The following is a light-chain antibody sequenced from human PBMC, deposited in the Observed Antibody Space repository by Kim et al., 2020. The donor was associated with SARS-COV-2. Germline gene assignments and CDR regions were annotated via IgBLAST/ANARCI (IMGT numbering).Light chain of an antibody. CDR1: QSVSSSY. J-gene: IGKJ1*01. CDR2: GAS. Sequence: LSPGERATLSCRASQSVSSSYLAWYQQKPSQAPRLLIYGASSRATGIPDRFSGSGSGTDFTLTISRLEPEDSAVYYCQQYDTSRTFGQGTKVDIK. V-gene: IGKV3-20*01. CDR3: QQYDTSRT.